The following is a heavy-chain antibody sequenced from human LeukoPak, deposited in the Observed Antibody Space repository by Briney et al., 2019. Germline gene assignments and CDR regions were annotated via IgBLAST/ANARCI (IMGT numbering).Heavy chain of an antibody. D-gene: IGHD3-10*01. V-gene: IGHV3-33*01. CDR1: GFTFSSYG. CDR3: ARDSAPLLWFGEGHLAY. J-gene: IGHJ4*02. CDR2: IWYDGSNR. Sequence: GRSLRLSCAASGFTFSSYGMHWVRQAPGKGLEWVAVIWYDGSNRYYPDSVNGRFTISRDNSKNTLYLQMHTLRAEDTAVYYCARDSAPLLWFGEGHLAYWGQGPLVTVSS.